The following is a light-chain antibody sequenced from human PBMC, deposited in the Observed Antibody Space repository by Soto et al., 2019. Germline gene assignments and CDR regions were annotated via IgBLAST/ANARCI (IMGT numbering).Light chain of an antibody. Sequence: DIVLTQSPGTLSLSPGERVTLSCRASQIVTSDYLAWYHQEPGQAPRLLIYDASKRATGIPARFSGSGSGTDFTLTISSLEPEDFAVYHCQQRSSWRVTFGGGTKVDIK. CDR1: QIVTSDY. V-gene: IGKV3-11*01. CDR3: QQRSSWRVT. J-gene: IGKJ4*01. CDR2: DAS.